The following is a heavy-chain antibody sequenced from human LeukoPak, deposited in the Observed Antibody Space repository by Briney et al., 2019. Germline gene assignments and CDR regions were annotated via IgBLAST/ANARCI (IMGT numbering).Heavy chain of an antibody. CDR2: INYSGST. CDR3: ARAPNWAYFDD. V-gene: IGHV4-59*01. Sequence: SETLSLTCTVSGGSISSDYWSWIRQPPVKGLEWIANINYSGSTNYNPSLKSRVTISVDTSKNQFSLRLSSVTAADTALYYCARAPNWAYFDDWGQGTLVTVSS. CDR1: GGSISSDY. J-gene: IGHJ4*02. D-gene: IGHD2-8*01.